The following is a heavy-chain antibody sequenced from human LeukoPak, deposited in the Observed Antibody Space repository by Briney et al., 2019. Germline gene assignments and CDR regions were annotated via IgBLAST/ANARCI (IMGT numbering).Heavy chain of an antibody. CDR2: ISGSGGST. CDR3: AKAHYYDSSGYSDY. J-gene: IGHJ4*02. Sequence: GGSLRLSCAASGFTFSSYAMSWVRQAPGKGLEWVSAISGSGGSTYYADSVKGRFTISGDNSKNTLYLQMNSLRAEDTAVYYCAKAHYYDSSGYSDYWGQGTLVTVSS. D-gene: IGHD3-22*01. V-gene: IGHV3-23*01. CDR1: GFTFSSYA.